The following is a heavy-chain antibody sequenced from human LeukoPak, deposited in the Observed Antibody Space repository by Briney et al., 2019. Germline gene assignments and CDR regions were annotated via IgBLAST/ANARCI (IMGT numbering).Heavy chain of an antibody. CDR2: ISGSGGST. J-gene: IGHJ4*02. D-gene: IGHD6-13*01. Sequence: GGSLRLSCAASGFTFSSYAMSWVRQAPGKGLEWVSAISGSGGSTYYADSVKGRFTISGDNSKNTLYLQMNSLRAEDTAVYYCAKVPSSSWSYFDYWGQGTLVTVSS. V-gene: IGHV3-23*01. CDR1: GFTFSSYA. CDR3: AKVPSSSWSYFDY.